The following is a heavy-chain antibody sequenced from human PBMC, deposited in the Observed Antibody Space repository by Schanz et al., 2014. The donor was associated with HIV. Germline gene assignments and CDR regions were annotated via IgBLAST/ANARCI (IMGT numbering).Heavy chain of an antibody. CDR3: TRLIVRWFGEAHYTMDV. CDR2: IRSKAYGGTP. Sequence: EVQLLESGGGLVQPGGSLRLSCAASGFTFDSYGIHWVRQAPGKGLEWVGFIRSKAYGGTPEYAASVKGRFTISRDDSXXXXXXXXXXLXIEDTAVYYCTRLIVRWFGEAHYTMDVWGRGTTVTV. J-gene: IGHJ6*02. CDR1: GFTFDSYG. V-gene: IGHV3-49*04. D-gene: IGHD3-10*01.